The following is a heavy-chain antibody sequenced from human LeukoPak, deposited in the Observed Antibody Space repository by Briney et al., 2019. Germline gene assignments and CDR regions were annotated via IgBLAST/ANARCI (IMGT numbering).Heavy chain of an antibody. CDR3: ARLYYYGSGSIN. CDR2: IYYSGST. Sequence: SETLSLTCTVSGGSISSSSYYWGWIRQPPGKGLEWIGSIYYSGSTYYNPSLKSRVTISVDTSKNQFSLKLSSVTAADTAVYYCARLYYYGSGSINWGQGTLDTVSS. V-gene: IGHV4-39*07. J-gene: IGHJ4*02. CDR1: GGSISSSSYY. D-gene: IGHD3-10*01.